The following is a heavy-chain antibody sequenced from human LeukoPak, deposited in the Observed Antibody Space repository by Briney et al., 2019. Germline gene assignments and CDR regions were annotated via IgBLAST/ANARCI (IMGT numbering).Heavy chain of an antibody. Sequence: GESLKISCKGSGYSFTTYWIGWARQMPGKGLEWMGIIHPGDSDTRYRPSFQGQVTISADKSIGTAFLQWSSLKASDSAMYYCARRSVYCGGDCPDDAFDIWGQGTMVTVSS. CDR1: GYSFTTYW. J-gene: IGHJ3*02. D-gene: IGHD2-21*02. CDR2: IHPGDSDT. CDR3: ARRSVYCGGDCPDDAFDI. V-gene: IGHV5-51*01.